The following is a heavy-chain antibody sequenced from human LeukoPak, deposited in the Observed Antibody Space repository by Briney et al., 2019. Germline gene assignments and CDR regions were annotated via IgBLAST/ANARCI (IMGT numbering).Heavy chain of an antibody. CDR1: GASYNAYY. D-gene: IGHD3-3*01. CDR3: AVGITILGVAAPFDS. Sequence: SETLSLTCAVYGASYNAYYWSWIRQPPGKGLEWIGDIDHRGTATYNPSLKSRLTISADASKNQFSLKLDSVTDADTAVYYCAVGITILGVAAPFDSWGQGNLVIVSS. CDR2: IDHRGTA. V-gene: IGHV4-34*01. J-gene: IGHJ4*02.